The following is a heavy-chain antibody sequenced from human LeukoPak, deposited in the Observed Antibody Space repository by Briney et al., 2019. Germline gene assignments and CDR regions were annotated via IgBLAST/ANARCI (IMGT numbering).Heavy chain of an antibody. CDR3: ARGGGFYGSGSYSDY. CDR2: ISYDGSNN. D-gene: IGHD3-10*01. J-gene: IGHJ4*02. V-gene: IGHV3-30-3*01. CDR1: GFMFSTYA. Sequence: AGGSLRLSCAASGFMFSTYAMHWVRQAPGKGLEWVAVISYDGSNNYYADSVRGRFTISRDNSKNMLHLQFNSLRAEDTAVYYCARGGGFYGSGSYSDYWGQGTLVTVSS.